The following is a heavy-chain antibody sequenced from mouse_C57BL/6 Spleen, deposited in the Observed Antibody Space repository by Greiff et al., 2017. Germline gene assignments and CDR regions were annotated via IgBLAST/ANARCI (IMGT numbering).Heavy chain of an antibody. Sequence: EVKLVESGGGLVKPGGSLTLSCAASGFTFSDYGMHWVRQAPEKGLEWVAYISSGSSTIYYADTVKGRFTISRDNAKNTLFLQMTSLRSEDTAMYYCARAYGSSYLYFDVWGTGTTVTVSS. CDR1: GFTFSDYG. D-gene: IGHD1-1*01. J-gene: IGHJ1*03. CDR3: ARAYGSSYLYFDV. CDR2: ISSGSSTI. V-gene: IGHV5-17*01.